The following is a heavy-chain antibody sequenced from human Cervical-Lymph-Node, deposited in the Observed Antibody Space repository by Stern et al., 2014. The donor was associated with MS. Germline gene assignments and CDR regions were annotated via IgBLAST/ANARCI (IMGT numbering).Heavy chain of an antibody. CDR1: GYTFTTYP. CDR2: ISTDTGNP. Sequence: VHLVESGSELKKPGASVKVSCKASGYTFTTYPMNWVRQAPGQGLEWMGWISTDTGNPTYAQGFTGRFVFSLDTSVSTAYYCARLAYTSAYYGERLHLFDYWGQGTLVAVSS. D-gene: IGHD6-19*01. CDR3: HLFDY. J-gene: IGHJ4*02. V-gene: IGHV7-4-1*01.